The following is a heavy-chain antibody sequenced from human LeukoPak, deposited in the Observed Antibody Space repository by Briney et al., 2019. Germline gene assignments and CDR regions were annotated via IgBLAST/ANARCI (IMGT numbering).Heavy chain of an antibody. CDR3: ARGVRWLQLSYFDY. CDR1: SGSISSGVYY. Sequence: SQTLSLTCPVSSGSISSGVYYWSWSRQHPGKGLEWIVYIYYSGSTYYNPSLKSRITISVDTSKNQFSLKLSSVTAADTAVYYCARGVRWLQLSYFDYWGQGTLVTVSS. CDR2: IYYSGST. D-gene: IGHD5-24*01. J-gene: IGHJ4*02. V-gene: IGHV4-31*03.